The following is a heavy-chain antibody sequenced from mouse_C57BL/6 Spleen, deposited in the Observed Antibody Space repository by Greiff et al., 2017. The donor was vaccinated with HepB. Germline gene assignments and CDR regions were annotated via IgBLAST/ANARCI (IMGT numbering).Heavy chain of an antibody. CDR2: ILPGSGST. CDR1: GYTFTSYW. V-gene: IGHV1-9*01. J-gene: IGHJ3*01. Sequence: QVQLQQPGAELVKPGASVKLSCKASGYTFTSYWMHWVKQRPGHGLEWIGEILPGSGSTNYNEKFKGKATFTADTSSNTAYMQLSSLTTEDSAIYYCASYYYEWAYWGQGTLVTFSA. D-gene: IGHD1-1*01. CDR3: ASYYYEWAY.